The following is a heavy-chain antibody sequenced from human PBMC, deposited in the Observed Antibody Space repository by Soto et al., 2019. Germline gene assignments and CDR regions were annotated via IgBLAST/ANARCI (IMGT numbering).Heavy chain of an antibody. CDR3: ARFGVRHITRPWSLVHY. CDR2: ISYDGGNK. J-gene: IGHJ4*02. V-gene: IGHV3-30-3*01. CDR1: GFTFSSYA. D-gene: IGHD1-20*01. Sequence: QVQLVASGGGVVQPGRSLRLSCAASGFTFSSYAMHWVRQAPGKGLEWVAVISYDGGNKYYADSVKGRFTISRDNSKNTLYLQMNSLRDEDTAVYRRARFGVRHITRPWSLVHYWGQGTLVTVSS.